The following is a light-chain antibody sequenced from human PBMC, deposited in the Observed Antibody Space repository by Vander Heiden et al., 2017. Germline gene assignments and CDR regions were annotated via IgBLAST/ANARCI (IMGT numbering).Light chain of an antibody. Sequence: QSALTQPRSVSVSPGQSVTISCSGTSSDVGDHNYVSWYQQHPGKAPKTMIYDVSERPSGVSDRFSGSKSGNTASLTISGLQAEDEADYYCCSYAGSYTWVFGAGTKLTVI. CDR3: CSYAGSYTWV. CDR2: DVS. J-gene: IGLJ3*02. V-gene: IGLV2-11*01. CDR1: SSDVGDHNY.